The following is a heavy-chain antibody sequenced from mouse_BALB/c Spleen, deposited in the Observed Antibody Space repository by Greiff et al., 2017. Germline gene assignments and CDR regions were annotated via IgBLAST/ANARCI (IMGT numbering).Heavy chain of an antibody. J-gene: IGHJ3*01. Sequence: EVKLQQSGAELVRPGALVKLSCKASGFNIKDYYMHWVKQRPEQGLEWIGWIDPENGNTIYDPKFQGKASITADTSSNTAYLQLSSLTSEDTAVYYCARRELRLRGFAYWGQGTLVTVSA. V-gene: IGHV14-1*02. CDR3: ARRELRLRGFAY. CDR1: GFNIKDYY. D-gene: IGHD1-2*01. CDR2: IDPENGNT.